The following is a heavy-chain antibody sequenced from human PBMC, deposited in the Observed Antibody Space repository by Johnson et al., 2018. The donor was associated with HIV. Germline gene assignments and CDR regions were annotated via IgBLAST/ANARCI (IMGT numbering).Heavy chain of an antibody. CDR1: GFTFSSYG. D-gene: IGHD3-22*01. CDR2: IRYDGSNK. V-gene: IGHV3-30*02. J-gene: IGHJ3*02. CDR3: AKEQSVVVIGIGAFDI. Sequence: QVLLVESGGGVVQPGGSLRLSCAASGFTFSSYGMHWVRQAPGKGLEWVAFIRYDGSNKYYADSVKGRFTISRDNSKNTLYLQMNSLRAEDTAVYYCAKEQSVVVIGIGAFDIWGQGTMVTVSS.